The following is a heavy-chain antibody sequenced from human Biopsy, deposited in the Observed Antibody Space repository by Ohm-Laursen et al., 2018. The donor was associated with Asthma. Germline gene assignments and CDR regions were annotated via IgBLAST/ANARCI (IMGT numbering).Heavy chain of an antibody. V-gene: IGHV3-30-3*01. J-gene: IGHJ4*02. CDR1: RFTYE. CDR3: AGEGVAGTHIED. D-gene: IGHD6-19*01. CDR2: ISYDGSSI. Sequence: SLRLSCTASRFTYEMQWVRQAPGKGLEWGAVISYDGSSIYYADSVKGRFTISRDNSKNTLSLQMNSLTAEDTAVYYCAGEGVAGTHIEDWGQGTLVTVSS.